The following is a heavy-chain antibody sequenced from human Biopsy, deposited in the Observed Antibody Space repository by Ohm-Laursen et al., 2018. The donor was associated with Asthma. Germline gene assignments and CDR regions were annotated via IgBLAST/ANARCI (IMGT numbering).Heavy chain of an antibody. CDR3: ARDRAMISET. Sequence: TLSLTCTVSGGSMSSSSYYWGWIRQPPGKGLEWMGSISYTGSAYHNPSLKSRVTISVDTPKNHFSLKLSSVTAADTAVYYCARDRAMISETWGQGTLVTVSS. CDR1: GGSMSSSSYY. D-gene: IGHD3-22*01. CDR2: ISYTGSA. V-gene: IGHV4-39*02. J-gene: IGHJ5*02.